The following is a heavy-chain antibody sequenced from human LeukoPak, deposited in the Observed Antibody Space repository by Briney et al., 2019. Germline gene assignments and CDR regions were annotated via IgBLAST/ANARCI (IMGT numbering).Heavy chain of an antibody. CDR3: TRDVSPTPGEAFDI. CDR2: TYYRSKFYS. V-gene: IGHV6-1*01. J-gene: IGHJ3*02. CDR1: GDSVSNNGAA. D-gene: IGHD5/OR15-5a*01. Sequence: SQTLSLTCAISGDSVSNNGAAWNWTRQSPSRGLEWLGRTYYRSKFYSDYAESVKSRISINPDTSKNQFSLQLKAVNPEDTAVYYCTRDVSPTPGEAFDIWGQGTMVTVSS.